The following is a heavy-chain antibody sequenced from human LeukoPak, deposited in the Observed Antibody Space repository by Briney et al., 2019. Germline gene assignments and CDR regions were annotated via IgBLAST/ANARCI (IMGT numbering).Heavy chain of an antibody. CDR3: ASSNRRDVY. D-gene: IGHD5-24*01. Sequence: GGSLRLSCAASGFIFSIYSMNWAPHARGKGLEWVSYISSSSSTIYYADSVKARFTISRDNAKNSLYLQMNSLRAEDTAVYYCASSNRRDVYWGQGTLVTVSS. V-gene: IGHV3-48*01. CDR1: GFIFSIYS. CDR2: ISSSSSTI. J-gene: IGHJ4*02.